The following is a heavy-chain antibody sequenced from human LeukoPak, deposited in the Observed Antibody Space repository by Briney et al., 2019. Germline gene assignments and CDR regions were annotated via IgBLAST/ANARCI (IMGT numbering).Heavy chain of an antibody. CDR1: GFTFSSYA. V-gene: IGHV3-21*04. CDR2: ISYTGTYI. CDR3: VRDRGTYRPIDY. D-gene: IGHD1-26*01. J-gene: IGHJ4*02. Sequence: PGRSLRLSCAASGFTFSSYAMHWVRQAPGKGLEWVSSISYTGTYIYYADSVKGRFTVSRDNAQNSVYLQMNSLSVEDTAIYYCVRDRGTYRPIDYWGQGTLVTVSS.